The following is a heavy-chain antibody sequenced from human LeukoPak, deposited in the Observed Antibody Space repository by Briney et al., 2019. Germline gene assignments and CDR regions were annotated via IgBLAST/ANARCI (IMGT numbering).Heavy chain of an antibody. V-gene: IGHV1-2*02. Sequence: GASVKVSCKASGYTFTGYYMHWVQQAPGQGLEWMGWINPNSGGTNYAQKFQGRVTMTRDTSISTAYMELSRLRSDDTAVYYCARDLDGGYCSSTSCHGADWGQGTLVTVSS. J-gene: IGHJ4*02. CDR2: INPNSGGT. CDR1: GYTFTGYY. D-gene: IGHD2-2*01. CDR3: ARDLDGGYCSSTSCHGAD.